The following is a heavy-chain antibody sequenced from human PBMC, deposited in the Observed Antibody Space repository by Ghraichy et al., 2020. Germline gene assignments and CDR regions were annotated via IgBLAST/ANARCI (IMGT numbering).Heavy chain of an antibody. CDR1: GFTFSSYW. Sequence: GESLNISCAASGFTFSSYWMSWVRQAPGKGLEWVANIKQDGSEKYYVDSVKGRFTISRDNAKNSLYLQMNSLRAEDTAVYYCARDQPHLWFRVAPGAFDIWGQGTIVTVSS. V-gene: IGHV3-7*03. D-gene: IGHD3-10*01. CDR3: ARDQPHLWFRVAPGAFDI. CDR2: IKQDGSEK. J-gene: IGHJ3*02.